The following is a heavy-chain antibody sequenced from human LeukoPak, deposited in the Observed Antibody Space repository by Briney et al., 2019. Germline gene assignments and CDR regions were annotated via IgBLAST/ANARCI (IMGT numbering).Heavy chain of an antibody. CDR2: IYYSGST. Sequence: SQTLSLTCTVSGGSISTYYWSWIRQPPGKGLEWIGYIYYSGSTNYNPSLKSRVTMSVDTSKNQFSLKLSSVTAADTAVYYCARPAGYNYWYYFDYWGQGTLVTVSS. V-gene: IGHV4-59*01. CDR1: GGSISTYY. J-gene: IGHJ4*02. CDR3: ARPAGYNYWYYFDY. D-gene: IGHD5-24*01.